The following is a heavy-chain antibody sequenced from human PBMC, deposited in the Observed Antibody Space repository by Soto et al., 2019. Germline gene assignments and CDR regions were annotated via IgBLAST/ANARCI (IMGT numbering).Heavy chain of an antibody. Sequence: PGGSLRLSCAASGFTFSRYAMSWVRQGPVKGLEWVAAIIGSGDNTFYADSVKGRFTISRDNSKNTLSLQMNSLRAEDTALYYCAKEYDSSRPCPDSWGQGTLVTVSS. CDR2: IIGSGDNT. CDR1: GFTFSRYA. V-gene: IGHV3-23*01. J-gene: IGHJ4*02. CDR3: AKEYDSSRPCPDS. D-gene: IGHD3-22*01.